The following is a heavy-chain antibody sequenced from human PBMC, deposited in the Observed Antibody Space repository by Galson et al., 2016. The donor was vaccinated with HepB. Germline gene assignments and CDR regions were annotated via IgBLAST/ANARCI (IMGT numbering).Heavy chain of an antibody. CDR2: IIPIFGTG. CDR3: ARLMTYYYEGGAYSSGDAFDV. D-gene: IGHD3-22*01. V-gene: IGHV1-69*06. CDR1: EDTLRSHA. Sequence: SCKASEDTLRSHAISWVRQAPGQGLEWMGGIIPIFGTGNYAPNFQGRVTITADKSTDTAYMQLSSLRPEDTAIYYCARLMTYYYEGGAYSSGDAFDVWGQGTTVTVSS. J-gene: IGHJ3*01.